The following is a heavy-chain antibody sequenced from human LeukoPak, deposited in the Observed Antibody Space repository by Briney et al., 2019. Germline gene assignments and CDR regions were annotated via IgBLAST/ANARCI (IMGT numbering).Heavy chain of an antibody. Sequence: PGGSLRLSCAASGFTFSSYAMSWVRQAPGKGLEWVSAISGSGGSTYYADSVKGRFTIFRDNSKNTLYLQMNSLRAEDTAVYYCAKVPPRYSGSYYMDVWGKGTTVTVSS. V-gene: IGHV3-23*01. CDR1: GFTFSSYA. CDR2: ISGSGGST. J-gene: IGHJ6*03. D-gene: IGHD1-26*01. CDR3: AKVPPRYSGSYYMDV.